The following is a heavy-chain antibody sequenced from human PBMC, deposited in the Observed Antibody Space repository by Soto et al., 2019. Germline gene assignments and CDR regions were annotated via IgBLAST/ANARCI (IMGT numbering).Heavy chain of an antibody. Sequence: EVQLVESGGGLVQPGGSLRLSCAASGFTLSGRSMHWVRQAPGKGLVYVSGIDSSGTDSSYADSVKGRFTSSRDNAKNMLLLQMSSRRLERTPVYYCARGGVGADVWGKGKRVTVSS. J-gene: IGHJ6*04. CDR2: IDSSGTDS. CDR1: GFTLSGRS. V-gene: IGHV3-74*01. D-gene: IGHD1-26*01. CDR3: ARGGVGADV.